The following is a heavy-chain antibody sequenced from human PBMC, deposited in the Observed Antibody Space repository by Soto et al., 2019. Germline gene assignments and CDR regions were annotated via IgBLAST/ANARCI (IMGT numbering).Heavy chain of an antibody. CDR3: AKEYSSGWYYFDY. CDR1: GFTFSSYT. Sequence: PGGSLRLSCAASGFTFSSYTLSWVRQAPGKGLEWVSTISGNDGSTYYADSVKGRFTISRDNSKNTLYLQMNSLRAEDTAVYYCAKEYSSGWYYFDYWGQGTLVTVS. D-gene: IGHD6-19*01. V-gene: IGHV3-23*01. CDR2: ISGNDGST. J-gene: IGHJ4*02.